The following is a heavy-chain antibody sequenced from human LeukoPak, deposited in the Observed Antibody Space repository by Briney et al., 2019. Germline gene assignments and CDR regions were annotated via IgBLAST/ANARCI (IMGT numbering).Heavy chain of an antibody. J-gene: IGHJ4*02. D-gene: IGHD5-18*01. CDR3: ARGRGYSYGRGYFDY. Sequence: GGSLRLSCAASGFTFSSYSMNWVRQAPGKGLEWVSSISSSSSYIYYADSVKGRFTISRDNAKNSLYLQMNSLRAEDTAVYYCARGRGYSYGRGYFDYWGQGTLVTVSS. CDR2: ISSSSSYI. V-gene: IGHV3-21*01. CDR1: GFTFSSYS.